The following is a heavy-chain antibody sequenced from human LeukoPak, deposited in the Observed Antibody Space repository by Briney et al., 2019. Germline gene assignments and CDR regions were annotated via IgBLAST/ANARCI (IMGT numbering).Heavy chain of an antibody. V-gene: IGHV3-64D*09. J-gene: IGHJ4*02. CDR2: ISRNGGST. Sequence: GGSLRLSCAASGFTFSSFAMHWVRQAPGKGLEYVSAISRNGGSTYYADSVKGRFTISRDNSKSTLYLQMSSLRAEDTAVYLCVKDLRSDFMGVLSRYLSYWGQGTLVTVSS. CDR1: GFTFSSFA. D-gene: IGHD2/OR15-2a*01. CDR3: VKDLRSDFMGVLSRYLSY.